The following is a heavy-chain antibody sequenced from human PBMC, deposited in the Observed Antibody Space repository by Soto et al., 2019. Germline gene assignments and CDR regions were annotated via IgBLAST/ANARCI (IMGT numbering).Heavy chain of an antibody. J-gene: IGHJ4*02. CDR2: FSGGEGGT. Sequence: EVQLLGSGGGLVQPGGSLRLSCAASGFSISTYGVTWVRQAPGKGLEWVSGFSGGEGGTHYADSVKGRFTISRDNSKKTAYLLMNSLRPDDTAVYYCARWNGFGDYWGQGTRVTVSS. CDR1: GFSISTYG. CDR3: ARWNGFGDY. V-gene: IGHV3-23*01. D-gene: IGHD1-1*01.